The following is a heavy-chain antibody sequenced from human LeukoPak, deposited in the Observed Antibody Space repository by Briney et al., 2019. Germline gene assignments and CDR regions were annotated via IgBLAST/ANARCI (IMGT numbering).Heavy chain of an antibody. CDR1: GFTFSSYA. CDR2: INSDGSST. CDR3: ARTPRLWDFDY. D-gene: IGHD3-16*01. V-gene: IGHV3-74*01. Sequence: QSGGSLRLSCAASGFTFSSYAMSWVRQAPGKGLVWVSRINSDGSSTSYADSVKGRFTISRDNAKNTLYLQMNSLRAEDTAVYYCARTPRLWDFDYWGQGTLVTVSS. J-gene: IGHJ4*02.